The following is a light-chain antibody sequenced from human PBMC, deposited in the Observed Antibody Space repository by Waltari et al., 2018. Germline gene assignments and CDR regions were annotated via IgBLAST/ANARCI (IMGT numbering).Light chain of an antibody. J-gene: IGLJ3*02. CDR1: SSDVGGHNY. Sequence: QSALTQPRSMSGSPGQAVTISCSGTSSDVGGHNYVTWYQQHPGKAPKLVIYDVNNRPSGVPERFSGAKSGNTASLTISGPQSEDEADYYCCSFAGGFTWVFGEGTRLTVL. CDR3: CSFAGGFTWV. CDR2: DVN. V-gene: IGLV2-11*01.